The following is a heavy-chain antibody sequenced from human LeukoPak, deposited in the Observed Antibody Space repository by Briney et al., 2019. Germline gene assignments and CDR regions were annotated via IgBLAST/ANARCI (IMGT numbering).Heavy chain of an antibody. Sequence: GGSLRLSCAASGFIVSHNYMTWVRQAPGKGLEWISIIYIDGTTYYADSVKGRFTISRDQANNTLYLQMNTLRDEDTAVYYCARGPRYSFYWGQGTLVSVSS. V-gene: IGHV3-53*01. J-gene: IGHJ4*02. CDR1: GFIVSHNY. CDR2: IYIDGTT. D-gene: IGHD6-13*01. CDR3: ARGPRYSFY.